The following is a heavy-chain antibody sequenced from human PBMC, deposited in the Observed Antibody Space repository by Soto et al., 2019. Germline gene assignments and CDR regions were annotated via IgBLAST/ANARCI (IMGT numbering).Heavy chain of an antibody. CDR3: ARATAYYDSSGYYDY. J-gene: IGHJ4*02. V-gene: IGHV3-48*03. CDR2: ISSSGSTI. CDR1: GFTFSSYE. D-gene: IGHD3-22*01. Sequence: GESLKISCAASGFTFSSYEMNWVRQAPGKGLEWVSYISSSGSTIYYADSVKGRFTISRDNAKNSLYLQMNSLRAEDTAVYYCARATAYYDSSGYYDYWGQGTLVTVSS.